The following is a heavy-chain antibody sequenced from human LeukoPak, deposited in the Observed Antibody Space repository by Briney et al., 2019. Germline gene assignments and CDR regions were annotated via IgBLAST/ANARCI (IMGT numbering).Heavy chain of an antibody. CDR3: AKEVYYGSSAAFDI. Sequence: ASVKVSCKASGYTFTSYDINWVRQATGQGLEWMGWMNPNSGNTGYAQKFQGRVAMTRNTSISTAYMELSSLRSEDTAVYYCAKEVYYGSSAAFDIWGQGTMVTVSS. J-gene: IGHJ3*02. D-gene: IGHD3-10*01. CDR2: MNPNSGNT. CDR1: GYTFTSYD. V-gene: IGHV1-8*01.